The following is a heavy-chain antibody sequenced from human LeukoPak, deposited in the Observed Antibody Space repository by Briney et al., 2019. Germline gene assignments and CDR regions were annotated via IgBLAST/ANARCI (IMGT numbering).Heavy chain of an antibody. CDR2: ISGSGGST. J-gene: IGHJ4*02. CDR3: AKIKHTMVRGAPNY. CDR1: GFTFSSYA. V-gene: IGHV3-23*01. D-gene: IGHD3-10*01. Sequence: GGSLRLSCAVSGFTFSSYAMSWVRQAPGKGLEWVSAISGSGGSTYYADSVKGRFTISRDNSKNTLYLQMNSLRAEDTAVYYCAKIKHTMVRGAPNYWGQGTLVTVSS.